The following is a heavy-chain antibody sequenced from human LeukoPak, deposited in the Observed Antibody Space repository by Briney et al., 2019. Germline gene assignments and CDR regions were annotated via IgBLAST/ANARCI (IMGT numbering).Heavy chain of an antibody. J-gene: IGHJ6*02. D-gene: IGHD3-9*01. CDR1: GYTFTIYV. CDR2: ISAYNGNT. Sequence: RASVKVSCKASGYTFTIYVISWVRQAPGQGVEWMGWISAYNGNTNYAQKLQGRVTMTTDTSTSTAYMELRSLRSDDTAVYYCAREGHILTGSVWSQYYGMDVWGQGSTVGVSS. CDR3: AREGHILTGSVWSQYYGMDV. V-gene: IGHV1-18*01.